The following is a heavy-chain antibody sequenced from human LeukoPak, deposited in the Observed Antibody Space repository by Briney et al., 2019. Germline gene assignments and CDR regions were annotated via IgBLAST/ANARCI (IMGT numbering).Heavy chain of an antibody. J-gene: IGHJ6*02. V-gene: IGHV3-7*01. Sequence: GGSLRLSCAASGFTFSSYWMSWVRQAPGKGLEWVANIKQDGSEKYYVDSVKGRFTISRDKAKNSLYLQMNSLRAEDTAVYYCARDDTEYSGSLYYYYGMDVWGQGTTVTVSS. D-gene: IGHD1-26*01. CDR2: IKQDGSEK. CDR3: ARDDTEYSGSLYYYYGMDV. CDR1: GFTFSSYW.